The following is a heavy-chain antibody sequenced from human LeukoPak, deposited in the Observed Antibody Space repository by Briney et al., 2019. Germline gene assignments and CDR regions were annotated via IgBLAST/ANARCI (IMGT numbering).Heavy chain of an antibody. V-gene: IGHV3-11*01. Sequence: LSLTCTVSGGSISSSSYYWGWIRQPPGKGLEWVSYISTSATAIYYADSVKGRFTVSRDNAKNSLYLQMNSLRAEDTALYYCARSGTRLTPYVEGADYWGQGTLVSVSS. D-gene: IGHD4-17*01. J-gene: IGHJ4*02. CDR1: GGSISSSSYY. CDR2: ISTSATAI. CDR3: ARSGTRLTPYVEGADY.